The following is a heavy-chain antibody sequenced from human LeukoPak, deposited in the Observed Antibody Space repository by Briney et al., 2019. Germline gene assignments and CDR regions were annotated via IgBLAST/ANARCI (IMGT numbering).Heavy chain of an antibody. Sequence: GASVKVSCKASGYTFTSYDINWVRQATGQGLEWMGWMNPNSGNTGYAQKFQGRVTMTRNTSISTAYMELSSLRSEGTAVYYCARGYYDSSGYAFDIWGQGTMVTVSS. CDR2: MNPNSGNT. CDR1: GYTFTSYD. J-gene: IGHJ3*02. D-gene: IGHD3-22*01. CDR3: ARGYYDSSGYAFDI. V-gene: IGHV1-8*01.